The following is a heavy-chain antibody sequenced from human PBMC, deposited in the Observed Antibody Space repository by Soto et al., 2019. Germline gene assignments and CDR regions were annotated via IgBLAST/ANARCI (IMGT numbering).Heavy chain of an antibody. J-gene: IGHJ5*02. CDR3: ARMGLHLGELSRNWFDP. CDR2: IYSSGTT. CDR1: GGSITSANYY. Sequence: QGELQESGPGLVKLSQTLSRSCSISGGSITSANYYWTWIRLFPGKGLEWIGYIYSSGTTHYNPSLKSRATISLDTTNNQFSLEVKSATAADTAVYYSARMGLHLGELSRNWFDPWGQGSLVTVSS. V-gene: IGHV4-31*03. D-gene: IGHD3-16*02.